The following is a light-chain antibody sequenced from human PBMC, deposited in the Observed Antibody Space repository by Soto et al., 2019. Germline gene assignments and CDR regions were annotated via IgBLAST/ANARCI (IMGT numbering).Light chain of an antibody. CDR3: QVRESPSDHSVV. Sequence: GPGQTASITCGGDNIGIKAVHWYKQKAGQAPELVVYSDRDRPSGIPGRFSGSNSGSTATLTISRVEAGDEADYYCQVRESPSDHSVVFGGGTKLTVL. CDR1: NIGIKA. J-gene: IGLJ3*02. V-gene: IGLV3-21*02. CDR2: SDR.